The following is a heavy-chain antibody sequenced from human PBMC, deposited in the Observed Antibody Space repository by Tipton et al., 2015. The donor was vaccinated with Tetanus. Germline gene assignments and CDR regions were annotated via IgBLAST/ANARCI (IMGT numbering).Heavy chain of an antibody. Sequence: SLRLSCADSGLTFSKYWMHWVRQAPGKGLVWVSHISSDGSSTTYADSVKGRFTVSRDNAKNTLYLQMNSLRAEDTAVYYCAKERWTGSVYNGLDVWGQGTTVTVSS. CDR2: ISSDGSST. V-gene: IGHV3-74*01. D-gene: IGHD3/OR15-3a*01. CDR1: GLTFSKYW. CDR3: AKERWTGSVYNGLDV. J-gene: IGHJ6*02.